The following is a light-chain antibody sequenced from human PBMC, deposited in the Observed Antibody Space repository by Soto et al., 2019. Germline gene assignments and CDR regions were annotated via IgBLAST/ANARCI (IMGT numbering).Light chain of an antibody. CDR1: QSVSSN. V-gene: IGKV3-15*01. J-gene: IGKJ5*01. CDR3: QQYNNWPIT. Sequence: EIVMRQSPATLSVSAGERATLSFRASQSVSSNLAWYQQKPGQAPRLLIYGASTRATGIPARFSGSGSGTEFTLTISSLQSEDFAVYYCQQYNNWPITFGQGTRLEI. CDR2: GAS.